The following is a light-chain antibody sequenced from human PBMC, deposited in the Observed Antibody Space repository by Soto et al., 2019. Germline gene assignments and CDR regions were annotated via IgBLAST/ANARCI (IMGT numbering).Light chain of an antibody. V-gene: IGLV2-11*01. CDR2: DVS. CDR1: SSDVGGYNS. CDR3: CSYAGTYTWV. J-gene: IGLJ7*01. Sequence: QSALTQPRSVSGSPGQSVTISCTGTSSDVGGYNSVSWYQQYPGKAPKLMIYDVSKWPSGVPDRFSGSKSGNAASLTISGLQAEDEADYYCCSYAGTYTWVFGGGTQLTV.